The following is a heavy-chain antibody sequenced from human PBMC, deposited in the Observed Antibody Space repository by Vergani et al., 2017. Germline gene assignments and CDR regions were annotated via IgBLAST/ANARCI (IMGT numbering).Heavy chain of an antibody. V-gene: IGHV1-18*01. J-gene: IGHJ6*03. Sequence: QVQLVQSGAEVKKPGASVKVSCKASGYTFTSYGISWVRQAPGQGLEWMGWISAYNGNTNYAQKLQGRVTMTTDTSTSTAYMELRSLRSDDTAVYYCARGPPITGRTVDYYYYYMDVWGKGTTVTVSS. CDR1: GYTFTSYG. CDR3: ARGPPITGRTVDYYYYYMDV. D-gene: IGHD1/OR15-1a*01. CDR2: ISAYNGNT.